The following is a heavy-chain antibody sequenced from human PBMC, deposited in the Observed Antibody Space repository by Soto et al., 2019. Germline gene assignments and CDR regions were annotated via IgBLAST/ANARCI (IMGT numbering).Heavy chain of an antibody. J-gene: IGHJ4*02. CDR3: AREGITGTTSQFDY. V-gene: IGHV1-2*04. CDR2: INPNSGGT. CDR1: GYTFTGYY. Sequence: ASVKVSCKASGYTFTGYYMHWVRQAPGQGLEWMGWINPNSGGTNYAQKFQGWVTMTRDTSISTAYMELRRLRSDDTAVYYCAREGITGTTSQFDYWGQGTLVTVSS. D-gene: IGHD1-7*01.